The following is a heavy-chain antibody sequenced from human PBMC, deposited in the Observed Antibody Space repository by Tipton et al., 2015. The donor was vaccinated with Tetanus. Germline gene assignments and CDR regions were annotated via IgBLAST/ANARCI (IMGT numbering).Heavy chain of an antibody. CDR1: GDSISSFY. V-gene: IGHV4-4*07. Sequence: TLSLTCSVSGDSISSFYWSWIRQPAGKGLEWIGRIYTSGSTNYNPSLKSRVTISGDTSKNQFSLNLTSVTAADTAVYYCASLPKHWLAPRGAPWGQGTPVTVSS. D-gene: IGHD6-19*01. CDR3: ASLPKHWLAPRGAP. CDR2: IYTSGST. J-gene: IGHJ5*02.